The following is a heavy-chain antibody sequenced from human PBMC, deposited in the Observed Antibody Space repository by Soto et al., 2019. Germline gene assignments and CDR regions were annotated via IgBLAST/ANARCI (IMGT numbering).Heavy chain of an antibody. CDR1: GGTFSSYA. CDR3: ASSSIRATGDSPNWFDP. Sequence: QVQLVQSGAEVKKPGSSVKVSCKASGGTFSSYAISWVRQAPGQGLEWMGGIIPIFGTANYAQKFQGRVTITADESTSTAYMELSSLRSEDTAVYYCASSSIRATGDSPNWFDPWGQGNLVTVSS. CDR2: IIPIFGTA. D-gene: IGHD1-26*01. V-gene: IGHV1-69*01. J-gene: IGHJ5*02.